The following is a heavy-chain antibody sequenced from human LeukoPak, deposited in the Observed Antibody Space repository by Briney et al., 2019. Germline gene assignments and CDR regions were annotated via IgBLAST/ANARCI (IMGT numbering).Heavy chain of an antibody. CDR1: GYTFTGYY. CDR2: INPNSGGT. V-gene: IGHV1-2*02. D-gene: IGHD2-2*01. J-gene: IGHJ5*02. Sequence: GASVKVSCKASGYTFTGYYMHWVRQAPGQGLEWMGWINPNSGGTNYAQKFQGRVTMTRDTSISTAYMELSRLRSDDTAVYYCARDPLGYCSSTSCSVNWFDPWGRGTLVTVSS. CDR3: ARDPLGYCSSTSCSVNWFDP.